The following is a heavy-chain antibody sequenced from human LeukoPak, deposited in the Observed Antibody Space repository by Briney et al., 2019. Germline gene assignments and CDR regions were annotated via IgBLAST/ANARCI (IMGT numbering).Heavy chain of an antibody. D-gene: IGHD2-2*01. CDR3: AGQVVPAATAYNWFDP. Sequence: PSETLSLTCTVSGGSISSGDYYWSWIRQPPGKGLEWIGYIYYSGSTYYNPSLKSRVTISVDTSKNQFSLKLSSVTAADTAVYYCAGQVVPAATAYNWFDPWGRGTLVTVSS. V-gene: IGHV4-30-4*08. J-gene: IGHJ5*02. CDR1: GGSISSGDYY. CDR2: IYYSGST.